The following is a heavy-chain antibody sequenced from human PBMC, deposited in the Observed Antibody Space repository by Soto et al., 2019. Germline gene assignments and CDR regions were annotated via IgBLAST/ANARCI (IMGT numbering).Heavy chain of an antibody. Sequence: GESLKISCKGSGYSFTSYWIGWVRQMPGKGLEWMGIIYPVDSDTRYSPSFQGQVTISADKSISTAYLQWSSLKASDTAMYYCARLTSDGSGSYLFDYWGQGTLVTVSS. D-gene: IGHD1-26*01. CDR3: ARLTSDGSGSYLFDY. V-gene: IGHV5-51*01. CDR1: GYSFTSYW. J-gene: IGHJ4*02. CDR2: IYPVDSDT.